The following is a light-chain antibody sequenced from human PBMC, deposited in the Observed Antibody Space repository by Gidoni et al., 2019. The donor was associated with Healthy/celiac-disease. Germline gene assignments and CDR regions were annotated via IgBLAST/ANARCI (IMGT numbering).Light chain of an antibody. V-gene: IGLV6-57*04. Sequence: NFMLTQPHSASESPGNTVTISCTRSSGSIASNYVQWYQQRPGIAPTTVIYEDNQRPAGVPDRFSGSIDSSSNSASLTISGLKTEDEADYYCQSYDSSNHWVFGGGTKLTVL. CDR2: EDN. J-gene: IGLJ3*02. CDR3: QSYDSSNHWV. CDR1: SGSIASNY.